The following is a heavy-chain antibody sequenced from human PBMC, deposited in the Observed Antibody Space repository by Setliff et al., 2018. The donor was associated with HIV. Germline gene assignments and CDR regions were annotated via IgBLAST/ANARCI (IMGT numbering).Heavy chain of an antibody. CDR3: ARAFANSGAYRGYWYFDL. CDR1: GGSFSGYY. J-gene: IGHJ2*01. Sequence: SETLSLTCTVYGGSFSGYYWNWVRQPPGKGLEWIGEINHNENSNCSPSLKSRVTISVDTSKNQFSLKLSSVTAADTAVYYCARAFANSGAYRGYWYFDLWGRGTLVTSPQ. D-gene: IGHD1-26*01. V-gene: IGHV4-34*01. CDR2: INHNENS.